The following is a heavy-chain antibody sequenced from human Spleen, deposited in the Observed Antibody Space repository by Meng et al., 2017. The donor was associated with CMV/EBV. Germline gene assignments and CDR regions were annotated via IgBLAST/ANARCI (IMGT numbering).Heavy chain of an antibody. CDR1: DYSITSGYY. CDR2: FYHRSNT. V-gene: IGHV4-38-2*02. CDR3: ASSYFDFWSGYFDQ. Sequence: SETLSLTCTVSDYSITSGYYWGWIRQPPGKGLEWIGSFYHRSNTYYNPSLQSRVTISLGTSETHFSLKLSSVTAADTAVYYCASSYFDFWSGYFDQWGQGTLVTVSS. J-gene: IGHJ4*02. D-gene: IGHD3-3*01.